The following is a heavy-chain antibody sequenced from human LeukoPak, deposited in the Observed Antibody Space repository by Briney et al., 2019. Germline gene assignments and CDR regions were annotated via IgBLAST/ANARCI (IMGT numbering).Heavy chain of an antibody. J-gene: IGHJ5*02. V-gene: IGHV1-2*02. Sequence: ASVKVSCKASGYTFTDYYMHWVRQAPGQGLEWMGWINPNNGGTNYAQNFQGRVTMTRDTSISTAYMELSRLRSDDTAVYYCARDRKQYQLLSWFDPWGQGTLVTVSS. CDR1: GYTFTDYY. CDR3: ARDRKQYQLLSWFDP. D-gene: IGHD2-2*01. CDR2: INPNNGGT.